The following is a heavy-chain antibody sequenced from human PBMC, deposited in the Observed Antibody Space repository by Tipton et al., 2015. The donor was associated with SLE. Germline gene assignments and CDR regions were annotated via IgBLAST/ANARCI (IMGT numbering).Heavy chain of an antibody. CDR1: GFTFSRYW. V-gene: IGHV3-7*03. Sequence: GSLRLSCAASGFTFSRYWMSWVRQTPGKGLEWVANIKEDGSEKYFVDSVKGRFTISRDNAKNLLYLQMNSLRAEDTAVYYCARDPPNDAFDIWGQGTTVTVS. CDR2: IKEDGSEK. J-gene: IGHJ3*02. CDR3: ARDPPNDAFDI.